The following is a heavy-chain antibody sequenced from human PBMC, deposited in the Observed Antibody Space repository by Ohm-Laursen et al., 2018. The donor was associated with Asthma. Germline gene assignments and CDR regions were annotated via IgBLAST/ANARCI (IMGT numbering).Heavy chain of an antibody. J-gene: IGHJ4*02. CDR3: ARDVMEWYLPAFDF. Sequence: SLRLSCAAPGFTFSSYGMHWVRQAPGKGLEWVAVISYDGSNKYYADSVKGRFTLSRDESKNTVYLQMNSLRSDDTAVYYCARDVMEWYLPAFDFWGQGTLVTVSS. CDR2: ISYDGSNK. CDR1: GFTFSSYG. D-gene: IGHD3-3*01. V-gene: IGHV3-30*03.